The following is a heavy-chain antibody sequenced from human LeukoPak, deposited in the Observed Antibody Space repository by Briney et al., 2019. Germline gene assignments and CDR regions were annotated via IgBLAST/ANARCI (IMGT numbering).Heavy chain of an antibody. D-gene: IGHD5-24*01. CDR1: GFTFNTYN. CDR2: ISSRNSYI. Sequence: PGGSLRLSCAASGFTFNTYNMNWVRQAPGKGLERVSSISSRNSYIYYADSVKGRFTISRDNAKNSLYLQMNSLRAEDTAVYYCARPRRDGYNGLDCWGQGTLVTVSS. J-gene: IGHJ4*02. CDR3: ARPRRDGYNGLDC. V-gene: IGHV3-21*01.